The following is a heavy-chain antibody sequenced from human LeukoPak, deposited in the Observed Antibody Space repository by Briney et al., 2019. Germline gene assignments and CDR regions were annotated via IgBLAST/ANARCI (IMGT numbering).Heavy chain of an antibody. V-gene: IGHV3-23*01. J-gene: IGHJ6*03. CDR3: AKDGSWGDYYFYFYMDV. CDR1: GLTFGIFA. CDR2: ISEIGYYT. Sequence: PGGSLKLPCEPLAPGLTFGIFALSGFRKAPGKGLEWAQGISEIGYYTYYADSVKGRFTISRDNSKNTLYIEMNSLRAEDTAVYYCAKDGSWGDYYFYFYMDVWGKGTTVTVSS. D-gene: IGHD3-16*01.